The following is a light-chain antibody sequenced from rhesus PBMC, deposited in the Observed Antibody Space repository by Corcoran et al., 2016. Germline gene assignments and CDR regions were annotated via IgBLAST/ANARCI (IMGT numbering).Light chain of an antibody. CDR3: QQAYSYPLT. V-gene: IGKV1-25*01. CDR1: QSLSNY. CDR2: RAY. J-gene: IGKJ4*01. Sequence: DIQMTQSPSSLSASVGDRVTITCQASQSLSNYLDWYQQKPGKIPKLLIYRAYSLQSGIPSRFSGSGSWTDFTLAVRSLQPDDFGTCNYQQAYSYPLTFGEGTKV.